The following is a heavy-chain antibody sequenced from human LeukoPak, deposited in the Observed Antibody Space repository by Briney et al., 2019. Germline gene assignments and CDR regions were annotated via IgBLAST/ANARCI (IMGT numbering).Heavy chain of an antibody. D-gene: IGHD4-17*01. J-gene: IGHJ3*02. CDR2: ISGSGGST. Sequence: GGSLRLSCAASGFTFSSYTMSWVRQAPGKGLEWVSGISGSGGSTYYADSVKGRFTISRDNSKNTLYLQTNSLRAEDTAVYYCAKGGTVTTTGGAFDIWGQGTMVTVSS. V-gene: IGHV3-23*01. CDR1: GFTFSSYT. CDR3: AKGGTVTTTGGAFDI.